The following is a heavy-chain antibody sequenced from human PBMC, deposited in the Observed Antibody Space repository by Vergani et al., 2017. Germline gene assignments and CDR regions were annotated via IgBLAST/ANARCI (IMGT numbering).Heavy chain of an antibody. CDR2: IFRSGTT. CDR1: GYSLSSSDHY. Sequence: QVQLQESCPGLVKPSQTLSLTCTVSGYSLSSSDHYWSWIRQRSDKGLEWVGHIFRSGTTYYNPSLKSRLIMSVDTSKNQFSLKLTSVTAADTAMYYCARENVVIARIFDFWGQGTLVTVSS. V-gene: IGHV4-31*03. J-gene: IGHJ4*02. D-gene: IGHD2-21*01. CDR3: ARENVVIARIFDF.